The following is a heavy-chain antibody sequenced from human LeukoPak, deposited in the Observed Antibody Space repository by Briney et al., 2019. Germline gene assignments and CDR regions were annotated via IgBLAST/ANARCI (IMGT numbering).Heavy chain of an antibody. J-gene: IGHJ6*02. CDR3: ARDLVSPPSHYGMDV. CDR2: INRDGSST. Sequence: GGSLRLSCAASGFTFSSYWMHWVRQAPGKGLVWASRINRDGSSTNYADSVKGRFTISRDNAKNTLYLQMNSLRAEDTAVYYCARDLVSPPSHYGMDVWGQGTTVTVSS. V-gene: IGHV3-74*01. CDR1: GFTFSSYW.